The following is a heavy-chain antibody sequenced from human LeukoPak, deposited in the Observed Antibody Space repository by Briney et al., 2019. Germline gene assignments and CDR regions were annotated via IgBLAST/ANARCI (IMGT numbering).Heavy chain of an antibody. Sequence: GGSLRLSCEGFGFNFRGFSTYSMNWVRQAPGKGLEWVSCISSSGNSKFYAESVEGRFTISRDNAKNSLYLQMNSLRAEDTAVYYCARVEFGYASGWYEGDYWGQGTLVTVSS. V-gene: IGHV3-21*01. CDR3: ARVEFGYASGWYEGDY. J-gene: IGHJ4*02. D-gene: IGHD6-19*01. CDR1: GFNFRGFSTYS. CDR2: ISSSGNSK.